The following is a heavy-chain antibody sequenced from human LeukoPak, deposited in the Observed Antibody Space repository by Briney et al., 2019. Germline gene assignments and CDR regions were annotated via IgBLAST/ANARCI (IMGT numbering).Heavy chain of an antibody. D-gene: IGHD3-10*01. CDR2: INHSGST. CDR1: GGSISSYY. Sequence: PSETLSLTCTVSGGSISSYYWSWIRQPPGKGLEWIGEINHSGSTNYNPSLKSRVTISVDTSKNQFSLKLSSVTAADTAVYYCARGWRYYYDSGSYYLDYWGQGTLVTVSS. J-gene: IGHJ4*02. V-gene: IGHV4-34*01. CDR3: ARGWRYYYDSGSYYLDY.